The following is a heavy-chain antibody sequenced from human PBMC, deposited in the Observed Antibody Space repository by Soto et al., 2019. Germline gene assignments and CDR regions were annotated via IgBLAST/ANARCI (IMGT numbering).Heavy chain of an antibody. CDR1: GFTFSNAW. CDR2: IKSKTDGGTT. D-gene: IGHD2-21*02. CDR3: TTEYCGGDCYFPFDY. J-gene: IGHJ4*02. Sequence: GGSLRLSCAASGFTFSNAWMNWVRQAPGKGLEWVGRIKSKTDGGTTDYAAPVKGRFTISRDDSKNTLYLQMNSLKTEDTAVYYCTTEYCGGDCYFPFDYWGQGTLVTVSS. V-gene: IGHV3-15*07.